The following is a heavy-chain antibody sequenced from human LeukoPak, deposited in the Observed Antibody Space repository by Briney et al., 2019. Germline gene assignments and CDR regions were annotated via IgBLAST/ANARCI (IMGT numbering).Heavy chain of an antibody. CDR3: ARRSVYQFDY. J-gene: IGHJ4*02. CDR1: GFTFSSYA. V-gene: IGHV3-23*01. CDR2: ISGSGGST. D-gene: IGHD3-3*01. Sequence: GGSLRLPCAASGFTFSSYAMSWVRQAPGKGLEWVSGISGSGGSTYYTDPVKGRFTISRDNSKNTLNLQMNSLRAEDTAVYYCARRSVYQFDYWGQGTLVTVSS.